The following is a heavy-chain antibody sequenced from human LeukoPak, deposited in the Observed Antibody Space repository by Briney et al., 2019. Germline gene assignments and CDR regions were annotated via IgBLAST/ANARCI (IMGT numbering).Heavy chain of an antibody. D-gene: IGHD1-7*01. Sequence: PSETLSLTCAVYGGSFSGYYWSWIRQPPGKGLEWIGEINHSGSTNYNPSLKSRVTISVDTSKNQFSLKLSSVTPADTAVYYCARGVNWNYRIFDYWGQGTLVTVSS. CDR3: ARGVNWNYRIFDY. V-gene: IGHV4-34*01. J-gene: IGHJ4*02. CDR2: INHSGST. CDR1: GGSFSGYY.